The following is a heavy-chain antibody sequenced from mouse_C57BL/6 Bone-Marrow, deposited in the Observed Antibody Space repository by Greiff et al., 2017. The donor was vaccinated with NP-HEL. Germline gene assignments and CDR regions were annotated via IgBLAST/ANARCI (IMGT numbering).Heavy chain of an antibody. Sequence: QVTLKESGPGILQPSQTLSLTCSFSGFSLSTSGMGVGWIHQPSGNGLEWLAHIWWNDNKYYNTALKSRLTISKDTSNNQVFLKIASVDTADTATYYCARYDYSFDYWGQGTTLTVSS. J-gene: IGHJ2*01. CDR3: ARYDYSFDY. V-gene: IGHV8-11*01. CDR1: GFSLSTSGMG. D-gene: IGHD2-4*01. CDR2: IWWNDNK.